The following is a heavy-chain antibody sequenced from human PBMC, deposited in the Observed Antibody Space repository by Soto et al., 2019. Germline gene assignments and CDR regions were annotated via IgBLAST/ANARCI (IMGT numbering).Heavy chain of an antibody. V-gene: IGHV3-9*01. Sequence: EVQLVESGGGLVQPGRSLRLSCIASGFTFDDHAMHWVRQAPGKGLAWVSGISWNSGYIGYADSVKGRFTISRDNAKNSVHLQMNSLRAEDTAFDYCAKDIKWNLPAGYLDNWGQGTLVTVSS. CDR3: AKDIKWNLPAGYLDN. D-gene: IGHD1-1*01. J-gene: IGHJ4*02. CDR2: ISWNSGYI. CDR1: GFTFDDHA.